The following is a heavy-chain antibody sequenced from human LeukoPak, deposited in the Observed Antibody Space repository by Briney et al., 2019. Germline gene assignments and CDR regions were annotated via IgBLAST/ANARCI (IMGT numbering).Heavy chain of an antibody. CDR2: IYSGGST. Sequence: GGSLRLSCAASGFTVSSNYMSWVRQAPGKGLEWVSVIYSGGSTYYADSVKGRFTISRDNSKNTLYLQMNSLRAEDAAVYYCARDPSSSGWYDYWGQGTLVTVSS. CDR3: ARDPSSSGWYDY. CDR1: GFTVSSNY. D-gene: IGHD6-19*01. J-gene: IGHJ4*02. V-gene: IGHV3-53*01.